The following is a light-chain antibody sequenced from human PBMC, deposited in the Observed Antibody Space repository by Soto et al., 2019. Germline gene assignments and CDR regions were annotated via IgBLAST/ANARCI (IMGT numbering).Light chain of an antibody. CDR3: QQYDNWPPRWT. CDR1: QSVRSN. Sequence: EKVMTQSPATLSVSPGERATLSCRASQSVRSNLAWYQQKPGQPPRLLIYDASTRATGIPSRFSGSGSGTEFTLSIGSLQSEDFAIYYCQQYDNWPPRWTFGQGTKVDI. J-gene: IGKJ2*01. CDR2: DAS. V-gene: IGKV3-15*01.